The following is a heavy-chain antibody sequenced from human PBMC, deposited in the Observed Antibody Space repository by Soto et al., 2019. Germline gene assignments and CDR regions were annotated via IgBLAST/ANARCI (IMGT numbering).Heavy chain of an antibody. D-gene: IGHD3-10*01. V-gene: IGHV3-33*01. CDR3: ARDTTRAMVRIYYGMDV. CDR1: GFIFSTYG. J-gene: IGHJ6*02. Sequence: QVQLVESGGGVVQPGRSLRLSCAASGFIFSTYGMHWVRQAPGKGLEWVAVIWYDGSNKYYADSVKGRFTISRDNSKNQLYLQMNSLRAEDTAVYYCARDTTRAMVRIYYGMDVWGQGTTVTVSS. CDR2: IWYDGSNK.